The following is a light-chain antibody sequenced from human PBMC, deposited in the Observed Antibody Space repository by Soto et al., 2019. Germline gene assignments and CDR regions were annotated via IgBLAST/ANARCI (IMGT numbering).Light chain of an antibody. V-gene: IGLV2-14*03. J-gene: IGLJ2*01. CDR3: TSYIANKTPL. CDR2: DVS. CDR1: SSDVGGYNY. Sequence: QSALTQPASVSGSPGQSITISCTGTSSDVGGYNYVSWYQQHPGKAPKLMIYDVSSRPSGVSNRFSGSKSGNTASLIISGLLAEDEADYYCTSYIANKTPLFGGATKLTVL.